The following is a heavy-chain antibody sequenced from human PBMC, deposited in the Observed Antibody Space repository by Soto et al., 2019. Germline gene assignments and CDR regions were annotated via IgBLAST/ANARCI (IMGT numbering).Heavy chain of an antibody. D-gene: IGHD6-19*01. CDR3: VRVLKSIGWDNDVFDI. J-gene: IGHJ3*02. Sequence: GGSLRLSCAASGFSLSVYWMHWVRQAPGKGLAWVSRIDTYGNATKYADSVEGRFSISKDNAENTLYLQMNDLRADDTAVYYCVRVLKSIGWDNDVFDIWGQGTMVTVSS. CDR1: GFSLSVYW. V-gene: IGHV3-74*01. CDR2: IDTYGNAT.